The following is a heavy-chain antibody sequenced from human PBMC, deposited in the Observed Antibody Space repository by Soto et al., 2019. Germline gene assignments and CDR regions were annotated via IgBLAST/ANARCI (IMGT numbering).Heavy chain of an antibody. CDR2: IYYSGRT. D-gene: IGHD2-15*01. CDR1: GGSVSSGSYY. V-gene: IGHV4-61*01. Sequence: QVQLQESGPGLVKPSETLSLTCTVSGGSVSSGSYYWSWIRQPPGKGLEWIGNIYYSGRTTYNPSLSTRVXXXVXPSKNQFSLNMTSVTAADTAVSYCARDGGRVANSDHWGQGALVTVSS. J-gene: IGHJ4*02. CDR3: ARDGGRVANSDH.